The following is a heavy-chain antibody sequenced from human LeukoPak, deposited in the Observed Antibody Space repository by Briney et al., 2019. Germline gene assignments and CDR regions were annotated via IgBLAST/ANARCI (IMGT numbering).Heavy chain of an antibody. V-gene: IGHV3-23*01. Sequence: TGGSLRLSCAAPGITFSSYAMTWVRQAPGKGLEWVSATSGSGVNTYYADSVKGRFTISRDNSKNTVYLQMNSLRAEDTAVFYCARSRYSNSWLFDYWGQGTLVTVSS. J-gene: IGHJ4*02. CDR3: ARSRYSNSWLFDY. CDR1: GITFSSYA. D-gene: IGHD6-13*01. CDR2: TSGSGVNT.